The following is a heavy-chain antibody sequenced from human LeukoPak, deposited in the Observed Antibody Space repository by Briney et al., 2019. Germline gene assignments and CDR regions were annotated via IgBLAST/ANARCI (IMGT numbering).Heavy chain of an antibody. CDR2: ISSSSSYI. J-gene: IGHJ4*02. Sequence: PGGSLRLSCAASGFTFSSYCMNWVRQAPGKGLEWVSFISSSSSYIYYADSVKGRFTISRDNAENSLYLQMNSLRVEDTAIYYCARDKPFGGLGSHFDYWGQGILVTVSS. CDR3: ARDKPFGGLGSHFDY. D-gene: IGHD3-10*01. V-gene: IGHV3-21*01. CDR1: GFTFSSYC.